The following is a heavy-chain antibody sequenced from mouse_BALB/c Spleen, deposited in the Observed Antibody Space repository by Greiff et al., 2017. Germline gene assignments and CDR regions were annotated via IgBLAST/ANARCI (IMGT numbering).Heavy chain of an antibody. J-gene: IGHJ3*01. CDR2: ISSGGST. Sequence: EVQLMESGGGLVKPGGSLKLSCAASGFTFSSYAMSWVRQTPEKRLEWVASISSGGSTYYPDSVKGRFTISRDNARNILYLQMSSLRSEDTAMYYCARGGNDYDWFAYWGQGTLVTVSA. V-gene: IGHV5-6-5*01. CDR3: ARGGNDYDWFAY. CDR1: GFTFSSYA. D-gene: IGHD2-4*01.